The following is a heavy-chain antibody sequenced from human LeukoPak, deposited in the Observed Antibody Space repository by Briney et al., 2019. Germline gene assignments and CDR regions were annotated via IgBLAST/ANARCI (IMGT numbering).Heavy chain of an antibody. V-gene: IGHV4-59*11. CDR1: GGSISSHY. CDR2: IYYSGST. Sequence: PSETLSLTCTVSGGSISSHYWGWIRQPPGKGLEWIGYIYYSGSTNYNPSLKSRVTISVDTSKNQFSLKLSSVTAADTAVYYCARDTCSSTSCYKGDAFDIWGQGTMVTVSS. D-gene: IGHD2-2*02. CDR3: ARDTCSSTSCYKGDAFDI. J-gene: IGHJ3*02.